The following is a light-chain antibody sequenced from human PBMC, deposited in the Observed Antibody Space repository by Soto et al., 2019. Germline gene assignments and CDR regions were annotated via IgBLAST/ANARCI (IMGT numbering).Light chain of an antibody. V-gene: IGLV1-40*01. Sequence: QSVLTQPPSVSGAPGQRVTISCTGSSSNIGTGYDVHWYQQVPGTAPKLLIYGNTNRPSVVPDRFSGSQSGTSASLAISGLQPEDEAVYYCQSYDSNLVLFGGGTKLTVL. CDR2: GNT. CDR1: SSNIGTGYD. J-gene: IGLJ2*01. CDR3: QSYDSNLVL.